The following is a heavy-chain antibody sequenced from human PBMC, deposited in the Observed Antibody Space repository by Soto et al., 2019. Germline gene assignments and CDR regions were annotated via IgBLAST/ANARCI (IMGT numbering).Heavy chain of an antibody. CDR3: ASSRGTASRFGGGFDP. V-gene: IGHV3-23*01. J-gene: IGHJ5*02. CDR2: ISGSGGST. Sequence: GSLRLSCAASGFTFSSYAMSWVRQAPGKGLEWVSAISGSGGSTYYADSVKGRFTISRDNSKNTLYLQMSSLRAEDTAVYYCASSRGTASRFGGGFDPWGQGTLVTVSS. D-gene: IGHD3-16*01. CDR1: GFTFSSYA.